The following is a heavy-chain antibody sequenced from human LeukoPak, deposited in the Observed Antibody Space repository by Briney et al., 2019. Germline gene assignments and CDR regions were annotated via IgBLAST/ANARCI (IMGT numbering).Heavy chain of an antibody. V-gene: IGHV4-4*02. Sequence: SETLSLTCAVSGGSISSSNWWSWVRQPPGKGLEWIGEIYHSGSTNYNPSLKSRVTISVDKSKNQFSLKLSSVTAADTAVYYCARHKTDGSGRYSYYYMDVWGKGTTVTVSS. J-gene: IGHJ6*03. CDR1: GGSISSSNW. CDR2: IYHSGST. CDR3: ARHKTDGSGRYSYYYMDV. D-gene: IGHD3-10*01.